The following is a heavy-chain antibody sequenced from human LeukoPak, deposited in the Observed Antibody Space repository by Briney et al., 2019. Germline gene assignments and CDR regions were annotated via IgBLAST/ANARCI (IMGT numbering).Heavy chain of an antibody. CDR3: AKDVVVVPAAQYYYYGMDV. CDR2: IRYDGSNK. D-gene: IGHD2-2*01. CDR1: GFTFSSYG. Sequence: GRSLRFSCAASGFTFSSYGMHWVRQAPGKGLEWVAFIRYDGSNKYYADSVKGRFTISRDNSKNTLYLQMNSLRAEDTAVYYCAKDVVVVPAAQYYYYGMDVWGQGTTVTVSS. V-gene: IGHV3-30*02. J-gene: IGHJ6*02.